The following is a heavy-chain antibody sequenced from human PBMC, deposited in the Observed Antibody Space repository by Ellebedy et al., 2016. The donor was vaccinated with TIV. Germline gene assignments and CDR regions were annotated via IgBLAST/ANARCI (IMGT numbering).Heavy chain of an antibody. CDR1: GFAVNSHY. J-gene: IGHJ4*02. CDR2: IFTSDIT. Sequence: GESLKISCAASGFAVNSHYITWARQAPGKGLDWVSVIFTSDITAYADSVRGRFTISRDTYKNTVSLQMNSLRVEDTAIYYCAVVDFCWGQGALVTVSS. CDR3: AVVDFC. D-gene: IGHD2-15*01. V-gene: IGHV3-53*01.